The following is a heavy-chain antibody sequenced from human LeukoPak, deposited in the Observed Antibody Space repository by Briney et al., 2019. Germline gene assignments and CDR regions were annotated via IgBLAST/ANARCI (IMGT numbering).Heavy chain of an antibody. D-gene: IGHD5-24*01. J-gene: IGHJ4*02. CDR3: ARDLDGYNTFDY. CDR1: GFAFSSYA. Sequence: GGSLRLSCSASGFAFSSYAMHWVRQAPGKGLEYVSAITSSGGSTYHTDSVKGRFTISRDNVKDSLYLQMNSLRAEDTAVYYCARDLDGYNTFDYWGQGTLVTVSS. CDR2: ITSSGGST. V-gene: IGHV3-64*04.